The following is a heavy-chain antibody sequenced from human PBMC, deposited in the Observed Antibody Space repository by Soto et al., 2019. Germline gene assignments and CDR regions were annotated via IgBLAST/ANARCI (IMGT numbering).Heavy chain of an antibody. J-gene: IGHJ4*02. CDR2: IFFSGNT. Sequence: SETLSLTCTVSGGSILNGGHYWTWIRQHPGKGLEWIGRIFFSGNTHYNPALKSRLTFSLDTAKNQFSLKLTSVTAADTAIYYCTRGNYRGMLDFCCPGTLVTVSS. V-gene: IGHV4-31*03. CDR3: TRGNYRGMLDF. CDR1: GGSILNGGHY. D-gene: IGHD4-17*01.